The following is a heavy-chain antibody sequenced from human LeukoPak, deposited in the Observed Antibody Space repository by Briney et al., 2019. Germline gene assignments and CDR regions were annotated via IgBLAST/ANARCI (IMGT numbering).Heavy chain of an antibody. CDR3: ARSRGCLGATCHFDY. V-gene: IGHV5-51*01. CDR1: GYSFTSYW. CDR2: IYPGDSDT. J-gene: IGHJ4*02. Sequence: GESLKISCKGSGYSFTSYWIGWVRQMPGKGLEWMGIIYPGDSDTRYSPSFQGQVTISADKSISTAYLQWSSLKASDTAMYYCARSRGCLGATCHFDYWGQGTLVTVSS. D-gene: IGHD1-26*01.